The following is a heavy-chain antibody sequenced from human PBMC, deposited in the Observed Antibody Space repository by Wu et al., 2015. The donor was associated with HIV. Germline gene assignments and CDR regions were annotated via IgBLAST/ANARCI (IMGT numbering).Heavy chain of an antibody. CDR1: GYTLTELS. CDR2: FDPEDGET. D-gene: IGHD6-13*01. V-gene: IGHV1-24*01. J-gene: IGHJ5*02. Sequence: QVQLVQSGAEVKKPGASVKVSCKVSGYTLTELSMHWVRQAPGKGLEWMGGFDPEDGETIYAQKFQGRVTMTEDTSTDTAYMELSSLRSEDTAVYYCATRGGEAAAGTPGHAVWFDPWGPGNPGSPSPQ. CDR3: ATRGGEAAAGTPGHAVWFDP.